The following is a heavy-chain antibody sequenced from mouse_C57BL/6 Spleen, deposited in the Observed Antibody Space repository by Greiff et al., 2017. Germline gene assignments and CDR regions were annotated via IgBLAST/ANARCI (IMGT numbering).Heavy chain of an antibody. CDR3: ARGLGSSYVDWDFGV. CDR2: IDPSDSET. D-gene: IGHD1-1*01. CDR1: GYTFTSYW. Sequence: QVQLQQPGAELVRPGSSVQLSCKASGYTFTSYWMHWVKQRPIQGLEWIGNIDPSDSETHYNQKFKDKATLTVDKSSSTAYMQLSSLTSADSAVYYCARGLGSSYVDWDFGVWGTGATVTVST. V-gene: IGHV1-52*01. J-gene: IGHJ1*03.